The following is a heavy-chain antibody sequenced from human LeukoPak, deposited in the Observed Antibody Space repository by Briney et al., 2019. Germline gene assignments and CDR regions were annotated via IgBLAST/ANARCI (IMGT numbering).Heavy chain of an antibody. CDR3: ARDLSLNYDILTAYGMDV. D-gene: IGHD3-9*01. Sequence: GGSLRLSCAASGFTFSSYAMHWVRQAPGKGLEWVAVISQDGSNKYYADSVKGRFTISRDNSKNTLYLQMNSLRAEDTAVYYCARDLSLNYDILTAYGMDVWGQGTTVTVSS. CDR2: ISQDGSNK. J-gene: IGHJ6*02. CDR1: GFTFSSYA. V-gene: IGHV3-30-3*01.